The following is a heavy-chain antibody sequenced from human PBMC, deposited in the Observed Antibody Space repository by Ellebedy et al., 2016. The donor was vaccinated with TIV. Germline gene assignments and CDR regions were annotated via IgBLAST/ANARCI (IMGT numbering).Heavy chain of an antibody. CDR1: GFTFTNYW. CDR3: ARLDAIIDVKSLDY. D-gene: IGHD3-10*01. CDR2: IKQGGSEK. Sequence: GESLKISCAVSGFTFTNYWMSWVRQAPGKGLEWVATIKQGGSEKYYVDSVKGRFTISRDNAKNSLYLQMNSLRAEDTAVYYCARLDAIIDVKSLDYWGQGTLVTVSS. J-gene: IGHJ4*02. V-gene: IGHV3-7*03.